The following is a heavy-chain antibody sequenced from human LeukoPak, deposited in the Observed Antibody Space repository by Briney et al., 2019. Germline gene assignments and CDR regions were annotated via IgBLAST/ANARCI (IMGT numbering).Heavy chain of an antibody. CDR2: ISSSGSTI. CDR1: GFTFSSYE. D-gene: IGHD4-11*01. J-gene: IGHJ4*02. CDR3: ASQFSGDYSNNVPFDY. Sequence: GGPLRLSCAASGFTFSSYEMNWVRQAPGKGLEWVSYISSSGSTIYYADSVKGRFTISRDNAKNSLYLQMNSLRAEDTAVYYCASQFSGDYSNNVPFDYWGQGTLVTVSS. V-gene: IGHV3-48*03.